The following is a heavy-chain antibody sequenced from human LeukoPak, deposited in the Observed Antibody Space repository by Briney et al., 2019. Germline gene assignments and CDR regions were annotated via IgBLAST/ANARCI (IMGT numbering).Heavy chain of an antibody. CDR1: GFTFSSYA. CDR3: ARDSGSSWYFDYFDY. CDR2: ISYDGSNK. Sequence: GSLRLSCAASGFTFSSYAMHWVRQAPGKGLEWVAVISYDGSNKYYADSVKGRFTIPRDNSKNTLYLQMNSLRAEDTAVYYCARDSGSSWYFDYFDYWGQGTLVTVSS. D-gene: IGHD6-13*01. J-gene: IGHJ4*02. V-gene: IGHV3-30-3*01.